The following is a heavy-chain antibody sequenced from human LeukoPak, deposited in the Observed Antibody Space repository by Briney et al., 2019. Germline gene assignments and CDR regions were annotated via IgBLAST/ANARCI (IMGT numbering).Heavy chain of an antibody. Sequence: PGGSLRLSCAASGFTFTTYSMNWVRQAPGKGLEWVSYIGNSGRTIYYADSVKGRCTISRDTAKNSLYLQMNSLRAEDAAVYYCARVRGSGFNHYYMDVWGKGTTVTVSS. CDR2: IGNSGRTI. CDR1: GFTFTTYS. V-gene: IGHV3-48*01. J-gene: IGHJ6*03. CDR3: ARVRGSGFNHYYMDV. D-gene: IGHD3-3*01.